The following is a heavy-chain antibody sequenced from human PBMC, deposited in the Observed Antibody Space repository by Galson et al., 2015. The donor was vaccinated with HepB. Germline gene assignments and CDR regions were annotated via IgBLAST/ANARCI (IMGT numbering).Heavy chain of an antibody. V-gene: IGHV3-74*01. J-gene: IGHJ4*02. CDR2: INSDGSST. Sequence: SLRLSCAASGFTFSSYRMHWVRQAPGKGLVWVSRINSDGSSTSYADSVKGRFTISRDNAKNTLYLQMNSLRAEDTAVYYCAFVPYSSGWYSDYWGQGTLVTVSS. CDR1: GFTFSSYR. CDR3: AFVPYSSGWYSDY. D-gene: IGHD6-19*01.